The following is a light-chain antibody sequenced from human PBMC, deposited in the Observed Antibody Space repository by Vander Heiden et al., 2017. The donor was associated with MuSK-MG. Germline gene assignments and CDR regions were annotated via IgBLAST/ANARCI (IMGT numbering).Light chain of an antibody. CDR2: AAS. CDR1: QSISSY. V-gene: IGKV1-39*01. CDR3: KQSYRTPIT. J-gene: IGKJ5*01. Sequence: DIQMTQSPSSLSASVGDRVTITCRSSQSISSYLNWYQQKPGQAPKLLIYAASSLQSGVPSRFSGSGSGTDFTLTISSLQPEDFATYYCKQSYRTPITFGRGTRLEIK.